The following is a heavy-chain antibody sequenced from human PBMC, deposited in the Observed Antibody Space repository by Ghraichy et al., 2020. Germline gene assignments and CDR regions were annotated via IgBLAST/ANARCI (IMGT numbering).Heavy chain of an antibody. CDR1: GFTFSNFW. CDR3: GYGAEGGWFDP. CDR2: IKQDGSEK. V-gene: IGHV3-7*01. D-gene: IGHD1-26*01. Sequence: GESLNISCAASGFTFSNFWMTWVRQAPGKGLECVANIKQDGSEKHYVDPVKGRFTISRDNAKNSLFLQMNSLRADDTAVYYCGYGAEGGWFDPWGQGTLVTVSS. J-gene: IGHJ5*02.